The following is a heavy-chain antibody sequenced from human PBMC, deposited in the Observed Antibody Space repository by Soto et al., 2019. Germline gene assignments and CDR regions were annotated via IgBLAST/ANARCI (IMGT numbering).Heavy chain of an antibody. CDR1: GFTFSSYW. CDR2: ISSGGSST. V-gene: IGHV3-74*01. J-gene: IGHJ6*03. Sequence: PGGSLRLSCAASGFTFSSYWMHWVRQAPGKGLGWVSGISSGGSSTNYADSVKGRFTISRDNSKNTLYLQMNSLRAEDTAVYYCAKPQANYYYYYMDVWGKGTTVTVSS. CDR3: AKPQANYYYYYMDV.